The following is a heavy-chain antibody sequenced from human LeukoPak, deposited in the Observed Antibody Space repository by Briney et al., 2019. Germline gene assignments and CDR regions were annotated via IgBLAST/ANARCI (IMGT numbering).Heavy chain of an antibody. D-gene: IGHD2-8*01. CDR3: AREGGHCSNGICSYFDY. CDR1: GFIFSTYW. V-gene: IGHV3-7*01. J-gene: IGHJ4*02. Sequence: GGSLRLSCAASGFIFSTYWMTWVRQAPGKGLEWVANIKEDGSESHYVDSVKGRFTISRDNAKNSLYLQMNSLRAEDTAIYYCAREGGHCSNGICSYFDYWGQGSLVTVSS. CDR2: IKEDGSES.